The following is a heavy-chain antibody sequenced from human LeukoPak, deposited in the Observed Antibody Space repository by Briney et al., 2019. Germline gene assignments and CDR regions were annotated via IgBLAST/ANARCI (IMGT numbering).Heavy chain of an antibody. Sequence: ASVKVSCKASCYSFNSYGISWVRQAPGQGLEWMGWINTHSGYTNFAQKFQGRVTMSTDTSTSTAYMELRSLRSDDTAVYYCGRGVGIAAAAYFYYYMDVWGKGTTVT. CDR3: GRGVGIAAAAYFYYYMDV. CDR2: INTHSGYT. J-gene: IGHJ6*03. D-gene: IGHD6-13*01. CDR1: CYSFNSYG. V-gene: IGHV1-18*01.